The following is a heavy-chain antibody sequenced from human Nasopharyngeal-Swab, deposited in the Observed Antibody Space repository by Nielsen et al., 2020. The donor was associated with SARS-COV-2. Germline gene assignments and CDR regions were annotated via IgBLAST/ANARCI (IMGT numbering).Heavy chain of an antibody. J-gene: IGHJ4*02. CDR2: ISSSSSTI. CDR1: GFAFSSYS. V-gene: IGHV3-48*04. D-gene: IGHD5-12*01. Sequence: GGSLRLSCAASGFAFSSYSMNWVRQAPGKGLEWVSYISSSSSTIYYADSVKGRFTISRDNAKNSLYLQMNSLRAEDTAVYYCARAGGGYSGHVGYWGQGTLVTVSS. CDR3: ARAGGGYSGHVGY.